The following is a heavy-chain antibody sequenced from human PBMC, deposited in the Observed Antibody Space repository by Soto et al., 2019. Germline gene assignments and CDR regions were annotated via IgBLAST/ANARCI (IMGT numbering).Heavy chain of an antibody. CDR1: GVSVSSDY. Sequence: PSETLSLTCTVSGVSVSSDYWSWIRQPPGKGLEWIGYTHNSGNNDYNPSLKSRVTISLDASRNEFSLSLRSVTAADTAVYYCAKGGWYEDHWGQGTLVTVSS. CDR2: THNSGNN. V-gene: IGHV4-59*08. J-gene: IGHJ4*02. CDR3: AKGGWYEDH. D-gene: IGHD6-19*01.